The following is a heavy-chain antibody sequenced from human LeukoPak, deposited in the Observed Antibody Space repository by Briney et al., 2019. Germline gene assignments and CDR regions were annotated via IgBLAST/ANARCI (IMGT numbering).Heavy chain of an antibody. CDR1: GGPISTYY. J-gene: IGHJ4*02. Sequence: SETLSLTCTVSGGPISTYYWSWIRQPPGKGLEWIGYIYYTGSTSYNPSLKSRVTMSLDTSKNQFSLKLSSVTAADTAVYYCARGHYGDYRWPYYFDYWGQGTLVTVSS. D-gene: IGHD4-17*01. V-gene: IGHV4-59*12. CDR3: ARGHYGDYRWPYYFDY. CDR2: IYYTGST.